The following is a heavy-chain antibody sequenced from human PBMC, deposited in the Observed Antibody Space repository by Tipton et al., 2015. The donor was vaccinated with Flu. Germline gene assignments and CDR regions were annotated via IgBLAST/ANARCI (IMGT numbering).Heavy chain of an antibody. J-gene: IGHJ3*02. V-gene: IGHV3-74*01. D-gene: IGHD1-26*01. CDR1: GFAFSGYW. Sequence: SLRLSCAASGFAFSGYWMHWVRQVPGKGLVWLSRINTDGSTTNYADSVEGRFTISRDNAKKTLYLDMNSLRAGDAAVYYCARISRLYEDSASLAFDMWGQGTVVTVSS. CDR2: INTDGSTT. CDR3: ARISRLYEDSASLAFDM.